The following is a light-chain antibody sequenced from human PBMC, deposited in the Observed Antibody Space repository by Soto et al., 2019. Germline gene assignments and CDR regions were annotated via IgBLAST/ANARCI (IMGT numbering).Light chain of an antibody. Sequence: DIQMTQSPSSLSASVGDRVTITCQASQDISNYLNWYQQKPGKAPKLLIYDASNLETGVLSRFSGSGSGTDFTFTISSLQPEDIATYYCQQYDNLPLTFGGVTKVDIK. CDR1: QDISNY. J-gene: IGKJ4*01. CDR3: QQYDNLPLT. CDR2: DAS. V-gene: IGKV1-33*01.